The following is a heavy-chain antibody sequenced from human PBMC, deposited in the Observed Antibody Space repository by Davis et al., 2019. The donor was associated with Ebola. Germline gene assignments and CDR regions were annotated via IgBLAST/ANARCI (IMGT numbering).Heavy chain of an antibody. Sequence: GESLKISCAASGFTFSSYAMHWVRQAPGKGLEWVAVISYDGSNKYYADSVKGRFTISRDNSKNTLYLQMNSLRAEDTAVYYCARVDDFWSGPAVDYWGQGTLVTVSS. CDR3: ARVDDFWSGPAVDY. D-gene: IGHD3-3*01. CDR2: ISYDGSNK. V-gene: IGHV3-30-3*01. CDR1: GFTFSSYA. J-gene: IGHJ4*02.